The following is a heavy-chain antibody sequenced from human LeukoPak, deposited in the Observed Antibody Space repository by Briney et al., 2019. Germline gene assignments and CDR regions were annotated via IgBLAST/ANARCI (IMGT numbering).Heavy chain of an antibody. CDR1: GYTFTGYY. CDR3: ARDRITIFGEYDY. CDR2: INPNSGGT. Sequence: ASVKVSCKASGYTFTGYYMHWVRQAPGQGLEWMGWINPNSGGTNYAQKFQGRVTVTRDTSISTAYMELSRLRSDDTAVYYCARDRITIFGEYDYWGQGTLVTVSS. J-gene: IGHJ4*02. D-gene: IGHD3-3*01. V-gene: IGHV1-2*02.